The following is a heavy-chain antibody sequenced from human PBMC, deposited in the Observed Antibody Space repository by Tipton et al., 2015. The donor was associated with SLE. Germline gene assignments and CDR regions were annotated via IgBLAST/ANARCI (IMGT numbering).Heavy chain of an antibody. Sequence: LSLTCAASGFTFSSYEMNWVRQAPGKGLEWVSYISSSGSTIYYADSVEGRFTISRDNAKNSLYLQMNSLRAEDTAVYYCARDNGVGAPVDAFDIWGQGTMVTVSS. V-gene: IGHV3-48*03. CDR3: ARDNGVGAPVDAFDI. J-gene: IGHJ3*02. D-gene: IGHD1-26*01. CDR2: ISSSGSTI. CDR1: GFTFSSYE.